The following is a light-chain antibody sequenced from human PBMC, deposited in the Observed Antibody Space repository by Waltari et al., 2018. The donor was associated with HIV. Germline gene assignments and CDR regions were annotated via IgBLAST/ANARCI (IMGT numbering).Light chain of an antibody. V-gene: IGLV6-57*01. CDR2: ENN. CDR1: SGSIASNY. CDR3: QSYDSSNQV. J-gene: IGLJ2*01. Sequence: NFMLTQPHSVSESPGKTVTISCTRSSGSIASNYVQWYQPRPGSSPTTVIYENNQRPSGVPHRFFGSSNTSTNSAPLTISVQKAEDEADYYCQSYDSSNQVFGGGTKLTVL.